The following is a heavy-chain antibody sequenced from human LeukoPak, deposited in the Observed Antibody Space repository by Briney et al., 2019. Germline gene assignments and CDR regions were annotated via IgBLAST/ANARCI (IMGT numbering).Heavy chain of an antibody. D-gene: IGHD6-19*01. J-gene: IGHJ3*02. V-gene: IGHV1-24*01. CDR2: FDPEDGET. Sequence: ASVKVSCKVSGYTLAELSMHWVRQAPGKGLEWMGGFDPEDGETIYAQKFQGRVTMTEDTSTDTAYMELSSLRSEDTAVYYCATGYSSDYDAFDIWGQGTMVTVSS. CDR3: ATGYSSDYDAFDI. CDR1: GYTLAELS.